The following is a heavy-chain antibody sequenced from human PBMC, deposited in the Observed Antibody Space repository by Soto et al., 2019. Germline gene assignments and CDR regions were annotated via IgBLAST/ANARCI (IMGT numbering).Heavy chain of an antibody. V-gene: IGHV3-66*01. J-gene: IGHJ6*03. D-gene: IGHD2-21*01. CDR2: IYSGGST. CDR1: GFTVSSNY. Sequence: EVQLVESGGGLVQPGGSLRLSCAASGFTVSSNYMSWVRQAPGKGLEWVSVIYSGGSTYYADSVKGRFTISRDNSKNTLYLQMNSLRAEDTAVYYCVREGRYCGGDCSYYYNYMDVWGKGTTVTVSS. CDR3: VREGRYCGGDCSYYYNYMDV.